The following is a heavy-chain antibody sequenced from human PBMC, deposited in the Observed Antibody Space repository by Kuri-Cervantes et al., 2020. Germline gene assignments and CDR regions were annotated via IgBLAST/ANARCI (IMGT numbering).Heavy chain of an antibody. V-gene: IGHV3-21*01. CDR3: ARERIVGAIRYFDY. CDR2: ISSSSSYI. J-gene: IGHJ4*02. D-gene: IGHD1-26*01. Sequence: GGSLRLSCAASGFTFSSYSMNWVRQAPGKGLEWVSSISSSSSYIYYADSVKGRFTISRDNAKNSLYLQMNSLRAEDTAVYYCARERIVGAIRYFDYWGQGTLVTVSS. CDR1: GFTFSSYS.